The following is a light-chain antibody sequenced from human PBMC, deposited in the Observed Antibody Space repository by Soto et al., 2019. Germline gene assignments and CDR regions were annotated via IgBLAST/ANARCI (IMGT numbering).Light chain of an antibody. CDR3: QQYGSSGT. CDR2: GAS. V-gene: IGKV3-15*01. CDR1: QNLRSS. J-gene: IGKJ1*01. Sequence: VMTQSPATLSVSPGERATLSCRASQNLRSSLAWYQQKPGQAPRLLIYGASTRATGIPARFSGSGSGTDFTLTISRLEPEDFAVYYCQQYGSSGTFGQGTMVDIK.